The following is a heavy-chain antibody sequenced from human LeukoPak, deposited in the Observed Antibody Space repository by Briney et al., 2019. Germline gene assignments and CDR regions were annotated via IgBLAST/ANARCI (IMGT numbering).Heavy chain of an antibody. D-gene: IGHD2-2*01. V-gene: IGHV4-39*01. Sequence: PSETLSLTCTVSGGSISSSSYYWGWIRQPPGKGLEWIGSIYYSGSTYYNPSLKSRVTISVDTSKNQFSLKLSSVTAADTAVYYCARQAYCSSTSCYEFDYWGQGTLVTVSS. J-gene: IGHJ4*02. CDR3: ARQAYCSSTSCYEFDY. CDR1: GGSISSSSYY. CDR2: IYYSGST.